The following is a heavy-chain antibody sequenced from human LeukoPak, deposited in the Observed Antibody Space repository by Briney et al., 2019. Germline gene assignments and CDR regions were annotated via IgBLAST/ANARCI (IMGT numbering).Heavy chain of an antibody. V-gene: IGHV3-48*03. CDR1: GFTFSSYE. CDR3: ARGQRVAAYFDY. CDR2: ISSSGSTI. J-gene: IGHJ4*02. D-gene: IGHD2-15*01. Sequence: GGSLRLSCAASGFTFSSYEMNWVRQAPGKGLEWVSYISSSGSTIYYADSVKGRFTISRDNAKNSLYLQMNGLRAEDTAVYYCARGQRVAAYFDYWGQGTLVTVSS.